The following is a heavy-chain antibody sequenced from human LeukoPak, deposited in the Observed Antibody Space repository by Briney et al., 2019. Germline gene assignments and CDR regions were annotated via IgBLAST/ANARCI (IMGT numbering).Heavy chain of an antibody. CDR1: GYTFTSYG. CDR3: ARDVGRYSGYDYSVGDY. Sequence: ASVKVSCKASGYTFTSYGISWVRQAPGQGLEWMGWISAYNGNTNYAQKLQGRVTMTTDTSTSTAYMELRSLRSDDTAVYYCARDVGRYSGYDYSVGDYWGQGTLVTVSS. D-gene: IGHD5-12*01. V-gene: IGHV1-18*01. CDR2: ISAYNGNT. J-gene: IGHJ4*02.